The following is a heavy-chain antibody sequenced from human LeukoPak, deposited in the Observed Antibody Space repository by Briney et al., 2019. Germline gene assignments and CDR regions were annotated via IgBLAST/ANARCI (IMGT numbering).Heavy chain of an antibody. CDR2: ISYDGSNK. J-gene: IGHJ6*04. D-gene: IGHD2-2*01. CDR3: ARRDAEYQLPPYGMDV. Sequence: PGRSLRLSCAASGFTFSSYAMHRVRQAPGKGLEWVAVISYDGSNKYYADSVKGRFTISRDNSKNTLYLQMNSLRAEDTAVYYCARRDAEYQLPPYGMDVWGKGTTVTVSS. V-gene: IGHV3-30*04. CDR1: GFTFSSYA.